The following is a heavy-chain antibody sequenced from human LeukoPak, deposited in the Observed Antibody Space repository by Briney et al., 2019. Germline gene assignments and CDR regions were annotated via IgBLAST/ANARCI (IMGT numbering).Heavy chain of an antibody. V-gene: IGHV3-23*01. CDR2: ISGSGGST. D-gene: IGHD6-13*01. Sequence: SCKASGGTFSSYAMSWVRQAPGKGLEWVSAISGSGGSTYYADSVKGRFTISRDNSKNTLYLQMNSLRAEDTAVYYCAKVQIAAAGFKFDYWGQGTLVTVSS. CDR1: GGTFSSYA. CDR3: AKVQIAAAGFKFDY. J-gene: IGHJ4*02.